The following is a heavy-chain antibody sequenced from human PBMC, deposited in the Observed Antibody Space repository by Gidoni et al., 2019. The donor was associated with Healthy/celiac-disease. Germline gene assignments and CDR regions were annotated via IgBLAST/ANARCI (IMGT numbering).Heavy chain of an antibody. CDR1: GYTFTSYA. Sequence: QVQLVQAGAEVKKPGASVKVSCKASGYTFTSYAMHWVRQAPGQRLEWMGWINAGNGNTKYSQKFQGRVTITRDTSASTAYMELSSLRSEDTAVYYCARDTGIAVAGTFGYWGQGTLVTVSS. J-gene: IGHJ4*02. CDR3: ARDTGIAVAGTFGY. D-gene: IGHD6-19*01. CDR2: INAGNGNT. V-gene: IGHV1-3*01.